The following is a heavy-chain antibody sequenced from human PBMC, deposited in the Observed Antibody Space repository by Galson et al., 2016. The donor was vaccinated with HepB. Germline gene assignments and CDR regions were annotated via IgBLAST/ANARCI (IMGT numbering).Heavy chain of an antibody. V-gene: IGHV3-53*01. CDR3: ARDYEGGGSYDH. CDR2: IYSGGST. D-gene: IGHD1-26*01. J-gene: IGHJ4*02. CDR1: GVTVSTNY. Sequence: SLRLSCAASGVTVSTNYMTWVRQAPGKGLEWVSVIYSGGSTYYAASVKGRFTISRDNSKNTLYLQMNSLRAEDTAVYYCARDYEGGGSYDHWGQGTLVSVSS.